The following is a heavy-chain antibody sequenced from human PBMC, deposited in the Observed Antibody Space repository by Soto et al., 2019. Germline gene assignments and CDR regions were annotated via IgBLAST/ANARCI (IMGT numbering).Heavy chain of an antibody. J-gene: IGHJ6*03. CDR1: GYTFTGYG. V-gene: IGHV1-8*02. D-gene: IGHD3-10*01. CDR2: MNPNSGNT. CDR3: ARRPMVRGAIRDYYMDV. Sequence: GASVKVSCKASGYTFTGYGLSWVRQAPGQGLEWMGWMNPNSGNTGYAQKFQGRVTMTRNTSISTAYMELSSLRSEDTAVYYCARRPMVRGAIRDYYMDVWGKGTTVTVSS.